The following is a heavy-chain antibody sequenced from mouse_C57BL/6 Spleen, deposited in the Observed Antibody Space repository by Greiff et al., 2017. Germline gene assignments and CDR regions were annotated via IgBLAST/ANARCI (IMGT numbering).Heavy chain of an antibody. CDR3: ARRPGGYGSSHWYFDV. CDR1: GYTFTSYW. J-gene: IGHJ1*03. V-gene: IGHV1-59*01. Sequence: QVQLQQPGAELVRPGTSVKLSCKASGYTFTSYWMHWVKQRPGQGLEWIGVIDPSDSYTNYNQKFKGKATLTVDTSSSTAYMQLSSLTSEDSAVYYCARRPGGYGSSHWYFDVWGTAVTVSS. CDR2: IDPSDSYT. D-gene: IGHD1-1*01.